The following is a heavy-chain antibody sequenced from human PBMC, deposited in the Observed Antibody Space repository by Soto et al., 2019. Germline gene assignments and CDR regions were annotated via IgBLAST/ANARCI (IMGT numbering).Heavy chain of an antibody. D-gene: IGHD3-16*01. CDR3: ARVKLGSYDWFDP. Sequence: EVQLVESGGGLVQPGGSLRLSCAASGFTFSNYWMHWVRQGPGKGLMWVSRINPGGGRTTYADSVKGRFAIFRDNARNTLYLQMDSLRAEDTGIYYCARVKLGSYDWFDPWGQGTLVSVSS. CDR2: INPGGGRT. J-gene: IGHJ5*02. CDR1: GFTFSNYW. V-gene: IGHV3-74*01.